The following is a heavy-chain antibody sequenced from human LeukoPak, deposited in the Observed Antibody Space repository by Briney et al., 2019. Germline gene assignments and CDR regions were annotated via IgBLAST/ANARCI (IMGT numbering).Heavy chain of an antibody. CDR1: GGSISSYY. CDR2: IYYSGST. Sequence: PSETLSLTCTVSGGSISSYYWSWIRQPPGKGLEWIGYIYYSGSTNYNPSLKSRVTISVDTSKTQFSLKLSSVTAADTAVYYCARELANWFDPWRQGTLVTVSS. CDR3: ARELANWFDP. J-gene: IGHJ5*02. D-gene: IGHD1-1*01. V-gene: IGHV4-59*01.